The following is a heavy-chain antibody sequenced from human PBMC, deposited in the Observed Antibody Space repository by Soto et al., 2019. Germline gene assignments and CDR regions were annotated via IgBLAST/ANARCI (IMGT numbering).Heavy chain of an antibody. Sequence: GGSLRLSCAASGFTFSSYGMHWVRQAPGKGLEWVAVIWYDGSNKYYADSVKGRFTISRDNARNTLYLQMNSLRAEDTAVYYCARGDFHYSTSWADYWGQGALVTVSS. CDR1: GFTFSSYG. CDR2: IWYDGSNK. D-gene: IGHD3-9*01. J-gene: IGHJ4*02. CDR3: ARGDFHYSTSWADY. V-gene: IGHV3-33*01.